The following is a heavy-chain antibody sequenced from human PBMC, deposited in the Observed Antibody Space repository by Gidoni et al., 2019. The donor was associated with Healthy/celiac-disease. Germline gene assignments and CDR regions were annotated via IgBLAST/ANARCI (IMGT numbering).Heavy chain of an antibody. V-gene: IGHV1-18*01. CDR1: GYTFTSYG. J-gene: IGHJ6*03. CDR3: ARANPSSFNYYYYYMDV. CDR2: ISAYNGNT. Sequence: QVQLVQSGAEAKKPGASVKVSCQASGYTFTSYGISWVRQAPGQGLEWMGWISAYNGNTNYAQKLQGRVTMTTDTSTSTAYMELRSLRSDDTAVYYCARANPSSFNYYYYYMDVWGKGTTVTVSS. D-gene: IGHD2-2*01.